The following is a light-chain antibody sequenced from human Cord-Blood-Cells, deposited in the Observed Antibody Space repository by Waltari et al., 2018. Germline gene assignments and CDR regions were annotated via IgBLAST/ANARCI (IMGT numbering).Light chain of an antibody. CDR1: SSDVGGYNY. CDR2: EVS. CDR3: SSYTSSSTVV. J-gene: IGLJ2*01. Sequence: QSALTQPASVSRSPGQSLTISCTGTSSDVGGYNYVPWYQQHPGKAPKLMIYEVSNRPSGVSNRFSGSKSGNTASLTISGLQAEDEADYYCSSYTSSSTVVFGGGTKLTVL. V-gene: IGLV2-14*01.